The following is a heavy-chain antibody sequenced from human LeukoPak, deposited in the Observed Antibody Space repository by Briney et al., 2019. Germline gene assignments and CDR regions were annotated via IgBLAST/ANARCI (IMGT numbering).Heavy chain of an antibody. CDR3: ARGGSSTPLDY. V-gene: IGHV3-53*01. CDR1: GFTVSSNY. D-gene: IGHD3-16*01. J-gene: IGHJ4*02. Sequence: GGSLRLSCAASGFTVSSNYMSWVRQAPGKGLEWVSIIYRGGSTYYADSVKGRFTISRDNSKNTLYLQTNSLRAEDTAVYYCARGGSSTPLDYWGQGTLVTVSS. CDR2: IYRGGST.